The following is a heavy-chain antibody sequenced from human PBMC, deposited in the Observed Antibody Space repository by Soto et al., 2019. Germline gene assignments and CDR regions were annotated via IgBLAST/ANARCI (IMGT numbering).Heavy chain of an antibody. D-gene: IGHD3-3*01. Sequence: SETLSLTCAVYGGSFTGYYWNWIRQSPGKGLEWIGEVTHSGGTKYNPSLKSRVTISVDTSKNQFSLKLNSVTAADTAVYYCATSYYDFWSGLKYYFAYWGRGTLVTVSS. CDR2: VTHSGGT. V-gene: IGHV4-34*01. CDR3: ATSYYDFWSGLKYYFAY. J-gene: IGHJ4*02. CDR1: GGSFTGYY.